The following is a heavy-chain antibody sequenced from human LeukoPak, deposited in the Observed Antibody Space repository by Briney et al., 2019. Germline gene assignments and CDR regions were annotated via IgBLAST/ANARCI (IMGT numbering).Heavy chain of an antibody. D-gene: IGHD3-22*01. CDR2: ISWNSGSI. CDR1: GFTFDDYA. Sequence: GGSLRLSCAASGFTFDDYAMHWVRQAPGKGLEWVSGISWNSGSIGYADSVKDRFTISRDNAKNSLYLQMNSLRAEDTALYYCAKDSVYYYDSSGYSALFDYWGQGTLVTVSS. V-gene: IGHV3-9*01. CDR3: AKDSVYYYDSSGYSALFDY. J-gene: IGHJ4*02.